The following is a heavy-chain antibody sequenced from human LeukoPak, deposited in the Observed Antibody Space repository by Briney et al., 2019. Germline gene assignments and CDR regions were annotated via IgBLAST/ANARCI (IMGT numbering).Heavy chain of an antibody. J-gene: IGHJ4*02. CDR1: GGSFSGYY. CDR3: ARTKREYSYGYYF. D-gene: IGHD5-18*01. CDR2: INHSGST. Sequence: SETLSLTCAVYGGSFSGYYWSWIRQPPGKGLEWIGEINHSGSTNYNPSLKSRVTMSVDTSKNQLSLKLRSVTAADTAVYYCARTKREYSYGYYFWGQGTLVTVSS. V-gene: IGHV4-34*01.